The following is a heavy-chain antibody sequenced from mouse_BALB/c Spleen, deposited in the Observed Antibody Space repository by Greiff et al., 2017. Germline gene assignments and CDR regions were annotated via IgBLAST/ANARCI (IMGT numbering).Heavy chain of an antibody. CDR1: GYSITSDYA. V-gene: IGHV3-2*02. CDR3: AGGLQDFDY. J-gene: IGHJ2*01. CDR2: ISYSGST. D-gene: IGHD2-2*01. Sequence: EVQLQQSGPGLVKPSQSLSLTCTVTGYSITSDYAWNWIRQFPGNKLEWMGYISYSGSTSYNPSLKSRISITRDTSKNQFFLQLNSVTTEDTATYYCAGGLQDFDYWGQGTTLTVSS.